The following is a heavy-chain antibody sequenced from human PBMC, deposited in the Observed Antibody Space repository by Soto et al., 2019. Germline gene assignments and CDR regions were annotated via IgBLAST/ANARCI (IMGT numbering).Heavy chain of an antibody. D-gene: IGHD3-10*01. J-gene: IGHJ4*02. CDR1: GGTFSSYT. V-gene: IGHV1-69*02. CDR2: IIPILGIT. CDR3: ARGRKLIYYYGSGKSFDY. Sequence: SVKVSCKASGGTFSSYTISWVRQAPGQGLEWMGRIIPILGITNYAQKFQGRVTMTRNTSTSTAYVELSSLRSEDTAVYYCARGRKLIYYYGSGKSFDYWGQGTLVTVSS.